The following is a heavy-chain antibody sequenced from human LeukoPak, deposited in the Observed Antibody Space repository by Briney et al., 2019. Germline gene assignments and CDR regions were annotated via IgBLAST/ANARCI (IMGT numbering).Heavy chain of an antibody. D-gene: IGHD2-15*01. CDR3: ARGAMVAATRSFYYGMDI. CDR1: GGSISSGDFY. Sequence: PSQTLSLTCIVSGGSISSGDFYWSWIRQPPGKGLEWIGYFFYSGSTYYNPSLKSRVTISVDTPKNQFSLKLSSVTAADTAVYYCARGAMVAATRSFYYGMDIWGQGTTVTVSS. J-gene: IGHJ6*02. V-gene: IGHV4-30-4*01. CDR2: FFYSGST.